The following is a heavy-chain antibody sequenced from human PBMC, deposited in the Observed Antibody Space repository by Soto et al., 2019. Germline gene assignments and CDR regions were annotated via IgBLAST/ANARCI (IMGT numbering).Heavy chain of an antibody. V-gene: IGHV3-23*01. CDR1: GFTFSRHA. D-gene: IGHD6-13*01. CDR3: AKVSSSWYAGFFDL. CDR2: LSDSGGSI. Sequence: GGSLRLSCTASGFTFSRHAMTCVRQAPGKGLEWVSGLSDSGGSIYYADSVKGRFTISRDNSMNTLYLQMNTLRAEDTAIYYCAKVSSSWYAGFFDLWGQGTLVTVYS. J-gene: IGHJ4*02.